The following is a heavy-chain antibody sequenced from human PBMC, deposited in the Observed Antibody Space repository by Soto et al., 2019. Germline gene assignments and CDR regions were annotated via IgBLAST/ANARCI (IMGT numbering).Heavy chain of an antibody. CDR2: INSDGSST. V-gene: IGHV3-74*01. D-gene: IGHD3-22*01. CDR3: ARDFPHDTSVHEY. J-gene: IGHJ4*02. CDR1: GFTFSRHW. Sequence: EVQLVESGGGLVQPGGSLRLSCAASGFTFSRHWMHWVRQAPGKGLVWVSRINSDGSSTTYADSVKGRFTISRDNAKNTLYLQMNSLSAEDTAVYDCARDFPHDTSVHEYWGPGTLVPVSS.